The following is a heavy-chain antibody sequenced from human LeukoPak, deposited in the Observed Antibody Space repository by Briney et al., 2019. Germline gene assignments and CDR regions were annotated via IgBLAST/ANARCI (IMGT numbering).Heavy chain of an antibody. D-gene: IGHD2-2*01. CDR2: ISGSGGST. J-gene: IGHJ4*02. Sequence: GGSLRLSCAASGFTFSSYAMSWVRQAPGKGLEWVSAISGSGGSTYYADSVKGRFTISRDNSKNTQYLQMNNLRAEDSAVYYCAKGVGGYCSSTDCRAYDNWGQGTLVTVSS. CDR1: GFTFSSYA. CDR3: AKGVGGYCSSTDCRAYDN. V-gene: IGHV3-23*01.